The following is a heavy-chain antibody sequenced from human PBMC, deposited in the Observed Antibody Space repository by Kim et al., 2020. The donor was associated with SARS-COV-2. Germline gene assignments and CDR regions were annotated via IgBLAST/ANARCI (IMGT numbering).Heavy chain of an antibody. D-gene: IGHD5-18*01. CDR2: ISYDGSNK. V-gene: IGHV3-30*18. CDR3: AKEGVDTAMAEQALDY. J-gene: IGHJ4*02. CDR1: GFTFSSYG. Sequence: GGSLRLSCAASGFTFSSYGMHWVRQAPGKGLEWVAVISYDGSNKYYADSVKGRFTISRDNSKNTLYLQMNSLRAEDTAVYYCAKEGVDTAMAEQALDYWGQGTLVTVSS.